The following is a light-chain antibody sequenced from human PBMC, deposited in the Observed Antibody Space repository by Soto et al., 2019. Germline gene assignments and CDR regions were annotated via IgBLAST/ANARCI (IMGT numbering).Light chain of an antibody. Sequence: DIQMTQSPSTLSASVGDRVTITCRASQSISSWLAWYQQKPGIAPNLLIYKASNLESGVPSRFSGGGSGTEFTLTISSRQPDDFATYYCQQYNSYPYTFGQGTRLEIK. CDR2: KAS. V-gene: IGKV1-5*03. CDR1: QSISSW. J-gene: IGKJ2*01. CDR3: QQYNSYPYT.